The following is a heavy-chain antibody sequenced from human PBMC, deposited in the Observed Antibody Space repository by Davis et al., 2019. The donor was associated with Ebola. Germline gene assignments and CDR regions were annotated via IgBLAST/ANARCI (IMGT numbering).Heavy chain of an antibody. CDR2: IIPIFGTA. D-gene: IGHD4-17*01. Sequence: SVKVSCKASGGTFSSYAISWVRQAPGQGLEWMGGIIPIFGTANYAQKFQGRVTMTTDTSTSTAYMELRSLRSDDTAVYYCARVGDFTVTRRSYWYFDLWGRGTLVTVSS. V-gene: IGHV1-69*05. J-gene: IGHJ2*01. CDR3: ARVGDFTVTRRSYWYFDL. CDR1: GGTFSSYA.